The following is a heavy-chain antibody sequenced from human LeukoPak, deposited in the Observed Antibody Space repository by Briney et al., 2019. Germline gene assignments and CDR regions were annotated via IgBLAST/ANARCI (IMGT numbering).Heavy chain of an antibody. CDR3: AKDTSGYYAYFDY. Sequence: SLRLSCAASGFTFDDYAMHWVRQAPGEGLEWVSGISWNSGSIGYADSVKGRFTISRDNAKNSLYLQMNSLRAEDTALYYCAKDTSGYYAYFDYWGQGTLVTVSS. J-gene: IGHJ4*02. CDR2: ISWNSGSI. D-gene: IGHD3-22*01. V-gene: IGHV3-9*01. CDR1: GFTFDDYA.